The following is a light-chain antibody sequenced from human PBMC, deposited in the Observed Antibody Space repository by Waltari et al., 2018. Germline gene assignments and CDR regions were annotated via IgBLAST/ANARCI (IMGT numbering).Light chain of an antibody. CDR1: SSHVGGHNY. V-gene: IGLV2-14*03. J-gene: IGLJ1*01. Sequence: QSTLTQPVSVSGSPGQSIPISCTGTSSHVGGHNYVSWYQQHPGKAPKLVIYDVSSRPSGVSNRFSGSKSGNTASLTIYGLQAEDEADYYCSSYTSSSTRVFGTGTRVTVL. CDR3: SSYTSSSTRV. CDR2: DVS.